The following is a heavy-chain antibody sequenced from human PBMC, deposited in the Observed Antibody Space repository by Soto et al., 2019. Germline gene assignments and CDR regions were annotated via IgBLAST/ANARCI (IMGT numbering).Heavy chain of an antibody. Sequence: QITLKESGPTLVKPTQTLTLTCTFSGFSLSTSGVGVGWIRQPPGKALEWLALIYWDDDKRYSPSLKSRLTITKDTSKNQVVVTMTNMDPVDTATYYRAHTDVGYSSSPLEWFDPWGQGTLVTVSS. CDR3: AHTDVGYSSSPLEWFDP. V-gene: IGHV2-5*02. D-gene: IGHD6-6*01. CDR1: GFSLSTSGVG. CDR2: IYWDDDK. J-gene: IGHJ5*02.